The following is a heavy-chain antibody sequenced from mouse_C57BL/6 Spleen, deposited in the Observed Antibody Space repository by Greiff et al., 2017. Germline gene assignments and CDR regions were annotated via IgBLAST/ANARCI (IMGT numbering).Heavy chain of an antibody. CDR2: ISYDGSN. CDR1: GYSITSGYY. Sequence: EVKLEESGPGLVKPSQSLSLTCSVTGYSITSGYYWNWIRQFPGNKLEWMGYISYDGSNNYNPSLKNRISITRDTSKNQFFLKLNSVTTEDTATYYCARDTVVATRAWFAYWGQGTLVTVSA. J-gene: IGHJ3*01. D-gene: IGHD1-1*01. V-gene: IGHV3-6*01. CDR3: ARDTVVATRAWFAY.